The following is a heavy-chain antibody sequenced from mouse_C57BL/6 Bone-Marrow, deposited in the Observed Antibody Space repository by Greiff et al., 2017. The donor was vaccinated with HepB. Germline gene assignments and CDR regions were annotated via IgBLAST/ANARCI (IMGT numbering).Heavy chain of an antibody. J-gene: IGHJ2*01. D-gene: IGHD1-1*01. CDR1: GYAFSSSW. Sequence: QVQLKESGPELVKPGASVKISCKASGYAFSSSWMNWVKQRPGKGLEWIGRNYPGDGDTNYNGKFKGKATLTADKSSSTAYMQLSSLTSEDSAVYFCARRITTVVAPFDYWGQGTTLTVSS. CDR2: NYPGDGDT. V-gene: IGHV1-82*01. CDR3: ARRITTVVAPFDY.